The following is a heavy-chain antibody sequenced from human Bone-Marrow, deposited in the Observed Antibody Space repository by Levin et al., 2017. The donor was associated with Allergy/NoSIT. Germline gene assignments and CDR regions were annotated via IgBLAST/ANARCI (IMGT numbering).Heavy chain of an antibody. CDR1: GGSFSGYY. CDR2: INHSGST. Sequence: NSSETLSLTCAVYGGSFSGYYWSWIRQPPGKGLEWIGEINHSGSTNYNPSLKSRVTISVDTSKNQFSLKLSSVTAADTAVYYCARRSADWAPNAFDIWGQGTMVTVSS. J-gene: IGHJ3*02. D-gene: IGHD3/OR15-3a*01. CDR3: ARRSADWAPNAFDI. V-gene: IGHV4-34*01.